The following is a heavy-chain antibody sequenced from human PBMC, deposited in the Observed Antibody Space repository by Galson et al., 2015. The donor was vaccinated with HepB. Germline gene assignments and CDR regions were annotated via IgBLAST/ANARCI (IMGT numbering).Heavy chain of an antibody. V-gene: IGHV3-7*01. Sequence: SLRLSCAASGFTFSSYWMSWVRQAPGKGLEWVANIKQDGSEKYYVDSVKGRFTTSRDNAKNSLYLQMNSLRAEDTAVYYCARERVVVPAAIFSGSLNYYYGMDVWGQGTTVTVSS. CDR3: ARERVVVPAAIFSGSLNYYYGMDV. CDR2: IKQDGSEK. D-gene: IGHD2-2*01. CDR1: GFTFSSYW. J-gene: IGHJ6*02.